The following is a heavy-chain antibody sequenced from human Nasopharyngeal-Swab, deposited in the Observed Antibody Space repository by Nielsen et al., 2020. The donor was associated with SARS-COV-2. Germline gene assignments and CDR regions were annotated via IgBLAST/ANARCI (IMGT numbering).Heavy chain of an antibody. Sequence: SETLSLTCTVSGGSISSYYWSWIRQPPGKGLEWIGYIYYSGSTNYNPSLKSRVTISVDTSKNQFSLKLSSMTAADTAVYYCARASHCSGGSCYSIYPYYYYVMDVWGQGTTVTVSS. CDR3: ARASHCSGGSCYSIYPYYYYVMDV. CDR2: IYYSGST. CDR1: GGSISSYY. D-gene: IGHD2-15*01. J-gene: IGHJ6*02. V-gene: IGHV4-59*12.